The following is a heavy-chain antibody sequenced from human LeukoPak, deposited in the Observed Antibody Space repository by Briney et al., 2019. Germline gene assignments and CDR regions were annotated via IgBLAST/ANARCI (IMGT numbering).Heavy chain of an antibody. Sequence: PGGSLRPSCAASGFTLSSHGMHWVRQAPGKGLEWVAVISYDGSNKYYADSVKGRFTISRDNSKNTLYLQMNSLRAEDTAVYYCAKPGGEYSYGYTLDYWGQGTLVTVFS. CDR3: AKPGGEYSYGYTLDY. V-gene: IGHV3-30*18. J-gene: IGHJ4*02. CDR2: ISYDGSNK. CDR1: GFTLSSHG. D-gene: IGHD5-18*01.